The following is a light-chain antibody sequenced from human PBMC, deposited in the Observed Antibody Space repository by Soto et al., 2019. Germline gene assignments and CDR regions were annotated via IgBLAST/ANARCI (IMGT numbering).Light chain of an antibody. CDR2: KAS. CDR3: QQYNSYSPWT. V-gene: IGKV1-5*03. J-gene: IGKJ1*01. CDR1: QSISSW. Sequence: DIQMTQSPSSVSASVRDRVTITCRASQSISSWLAWYQQKPGKAPKLLIYKASSLESGAPSRFSGSGSGTEFTLTISSLRPDDFATYYCQQYNSYSPWTFGQGTKVDIK.